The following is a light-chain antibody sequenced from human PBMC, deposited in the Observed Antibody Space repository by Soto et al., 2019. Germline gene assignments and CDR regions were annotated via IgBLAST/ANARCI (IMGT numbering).Light chain of an antibody. CDR2: EVS. V-gene: IGLV2-14*01. Sequence: QSALTQPASVSGSPGQSITISCTGTSSDVGGYNYVSWYQQHPGKAPKVMIYEVSNRPSGVSNRFSGSKSGDTASLTISGLQAEDEAHYYCRSYTSSNTWVFGGGTKLTVL. CDR1: SSDVGGYNY. J-gene: IGLJ3*02. CDR3: RSYTSSNTWV.